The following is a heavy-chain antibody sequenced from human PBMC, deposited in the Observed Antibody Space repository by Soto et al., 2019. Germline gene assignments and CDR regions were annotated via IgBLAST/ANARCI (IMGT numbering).Heavy chain of an antibody. D-gene: IGHD5-12*01. CDR3: AKDWGFSGYDHFDY. CDR2: INPSGGST. CDR1: GYTFTSYD. V-gene: IGHV1-46*01. Sequence: QVQLVQSGAEVKKPGASVKVSCKASGYTFTSYDIHWVRQAPGQRLEWMGMINPSGGSTNYAQKIQGRVTVTRDTSTSTVYMELSSLTSEDTALYYCAKDWGFSGYDHFDYWGQGTLVTVSS. J-gene: IGHJ4*02.